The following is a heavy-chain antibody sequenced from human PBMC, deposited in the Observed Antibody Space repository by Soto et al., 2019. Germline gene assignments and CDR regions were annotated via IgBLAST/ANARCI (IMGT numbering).Heavy chain of an antibody. CDR2: ISGSGGST. CDR1: GFTFSSYA. J-gene: IGHJ4*02. Sequence: PGGSLRLSCAASGFTFSSYAMSWVRQAPGKGLEWVSAISGSGGSTYYADSVKGRFTISRDNSKNTLYLQMNSLRAEDTAVYYCAKGYYYDSSGYYPPLIDYWGQGTLVTVSS. CDR3: AKGYYYDSSGYYPPLIDY. V-gene: IGHV3-23*01. D-gene: IGHD3-22*01.